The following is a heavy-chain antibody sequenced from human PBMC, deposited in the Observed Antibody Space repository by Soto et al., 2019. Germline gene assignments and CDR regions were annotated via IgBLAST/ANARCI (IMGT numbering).Heavy chain of an antibody. CDR2: IYFRGTT. J-gene: IGHJ4*02. D-gene: IGHD3-22*01. CDR3: ARSSGYATPLDQ. V-gene: IGHV4-59*01. CDR1: GGSMNTYY. Sequence: QVQLQESGPGLVKPSETLSLTCTVSGGSMNTYYWSWIRQSPGKGLEWIGHIYFRGTTYYHPYLKSRVTISIDPSQNQCALKLNSMTAADTAVYYCARSSGYATPLDQWGQGALVTVSS.